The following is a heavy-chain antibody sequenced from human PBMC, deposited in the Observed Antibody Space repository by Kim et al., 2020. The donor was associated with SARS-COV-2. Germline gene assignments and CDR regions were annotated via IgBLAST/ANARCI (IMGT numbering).Heavy chain of an antibody. D-gene: IGHD3-22*01. J-gene: IGHJ3*02. CDR1: GFTFSSYW. Sequence: GGSLRLSCAASGFTFSSYWMSWVRQAPGKGLEWVANIKQDGSEKYYVDSVKGRFTISRDNAKSSLYLQMNSLRAEDTAVYYCARDPLYYYDSSGYYGDDDFDIWGQGTMVTVSS. CDR3: ARDPLYYYDSSGYYGDDDFDI. V-gene: IGHV3-7*01. CDR2: IKQDGSEK.